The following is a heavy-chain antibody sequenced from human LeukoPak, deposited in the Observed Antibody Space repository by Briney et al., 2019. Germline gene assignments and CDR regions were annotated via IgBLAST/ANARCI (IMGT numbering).Heavy chain of an antibody. J-gene: IGHJ4*02. V-gene: IGHV5-51*01. CDR2: IYPGDSDT. Sequence: KCGESLKISCKGSGYSFTSYWIGWVRQMPGKGLEWMGIIYPGDSDTRYSPSFQGQVTISADKSISTAYLQWSSLKASDTAMYYCARLETYYDFWSGYSPRYYFDYWGQGTLVTVSS. CDR3: ARLETYYDFWSGYSPRYYFDY. D-gene: IGHD3-3*01. CDR1: GYSFTSYW.